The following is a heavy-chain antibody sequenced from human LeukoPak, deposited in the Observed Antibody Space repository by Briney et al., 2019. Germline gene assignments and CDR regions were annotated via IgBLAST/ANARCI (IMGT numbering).Heavy chain of an antibody. CDR1: GFTFSSYD. J-gene: IGHJ3*02. CDR2: IGTAGDT. CDR3: AKHLTYYDILTGYYGACAFDI. D-gene: IGHD3-9*01. V-gene: IGHV3-13*01. Sequence: GGSLRLSCAASGFTFSSYDMHWVRQATGKGLEWVSAIGTAGDTYYPGSVKGRFTISRDNAKNSLYLQMNSLRAEDTAVYYCAKHLTYYDILTGYYGACAFDIWGQGTMVTVSS.